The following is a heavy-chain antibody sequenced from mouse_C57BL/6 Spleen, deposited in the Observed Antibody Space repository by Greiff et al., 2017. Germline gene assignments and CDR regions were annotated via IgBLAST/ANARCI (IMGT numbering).Heavy chain of an antibody. D-gene: IGHD3-2*02. J-gene: IGHJ4*01. CDR3: ARFRLRDAMDY. V-gene: IGHV1-52*01. Sequence: VQLQQPGAELVRPGSSVKLSCKASGYTFTSYWMHWVKQRPIQGLEWIGNIDPSDSETHYNQKFKDKATLTVDKSSSTAYMQLSSLTSEDSAVYYCARFRLRDAMDYWGQGTSVTVSA. CDR1: GYTFTSYW. CDR2: IDPSDSET.